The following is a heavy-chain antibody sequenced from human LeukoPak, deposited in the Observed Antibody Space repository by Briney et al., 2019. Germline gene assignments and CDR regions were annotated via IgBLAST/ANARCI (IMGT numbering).Heavy chain of an antibody. CDR1: GYTFTSYG. V-gene: IGHV1-18*01. CDR2: ISAYNGNT. Sequence: GASVKVSCKASGYTFTSYGISWVRQAPGQGLEWMGWISAYNGNTNYAQKFQGRVTITADESTSTAYMELSSLRSEDTAVYYCARTTVGNYYDSSGYYYAFDYWGQGTLVTVSS. CDR3: ARTTVGNYYDSSGYYYAFDY. D-gene: IGHD3-22*01. J-gene: IGHJ4*02.